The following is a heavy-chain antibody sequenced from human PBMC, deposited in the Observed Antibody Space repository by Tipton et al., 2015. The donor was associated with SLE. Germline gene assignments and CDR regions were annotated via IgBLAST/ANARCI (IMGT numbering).Heavy chain of an antibody. CDR3: ARHLGASFDF. CDR1: GGPIRSGDYY. J-gene: IGHJ4*02. CDR2: IHDSGAT. Sequence: TLSLTCTVSGGPIRSGDYYWSWIRKHPGEGLEWIGYIHDSGATFYNPSLRSRSAISVDTSQNQFSLRLTSVTAADTAVYYCARHLGASFDFWGQGILVTVSS. V-gene: IGHV4-31*03.